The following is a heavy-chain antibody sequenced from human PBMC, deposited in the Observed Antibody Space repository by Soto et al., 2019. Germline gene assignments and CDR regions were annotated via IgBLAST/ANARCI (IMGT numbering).Heavy chain of an antibody. D-gene: IGHD1-7*01. CDR3: ARDRSDNWNSGFYQYYGMDV. CDR1: GGSISSDY. V-gene: IGHV4-59*01. J-gene: IGHJ6*02. Sequence: QVQLQESGPGLVKPSETLSLTCTVSGGSISSDYWSWIRQPPGKGLEWIGYIYYTGITTYNPSLKSRVTISLDTSKNQFSLELTSVTAADTAVYYCARDRSDNWNSGFYQYYGMDVWGQGTTVTVSS. CDR2: IYYTGIT.